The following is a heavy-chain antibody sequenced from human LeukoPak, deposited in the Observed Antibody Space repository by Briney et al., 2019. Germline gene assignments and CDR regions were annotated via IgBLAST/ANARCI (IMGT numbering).Heavy chain of an antibody. D-gene: IGHD3-22*01. CDR2: INRDGSST. Sequence: GGSLRLSCAASEFTFSGYWMHWVRQAPGKGLVWVSRINRDGSSTNYADSVKGRFTISRANAKNTLYLQMNSLRAEDTAVYYCASSLTGDGSGYDAFDIWGQGTMVTVSS. CDR3: ASSLTGDGSGYDAFDI. V-gene: IGHV3-74*01. CDR1: EFTFSGYW. J-gene: IGHJ3*02.